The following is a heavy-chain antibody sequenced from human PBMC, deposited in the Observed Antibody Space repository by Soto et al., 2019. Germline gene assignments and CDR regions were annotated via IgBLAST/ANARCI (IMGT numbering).Heavy chain of an antibody. CDR3: ARDRRRKLGAKMAAAGDYYGMDV. Sequence: ASVKVSCKASGYTFTSYYMHWVRQAPGQGLEWMGIINPSGGSTSYAQKFQGRVTMTRDTSTSTVYMELSSLRSEDTAVYYCARDRRRKLGAKMAAAGDYYGMDVWGQGTTVTVSS. D-gene: IGHD6-13*01. CDR2: INPSGGST. CDR1: GYTFTSYY. J-gene: IGHJ6*02. V-gene: IGHV1-46*01.